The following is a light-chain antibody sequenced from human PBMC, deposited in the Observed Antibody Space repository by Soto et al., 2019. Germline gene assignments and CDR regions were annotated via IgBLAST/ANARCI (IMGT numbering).Light chain of an antibody. J-gene: IGKJ1*01. CDR1: QSISSW. CDR2: QAS. Sequence: DIQMTQSPSTLSASVGDRVTITFPASQSISSWLAWYQQKPGKAPKLLISQASSLESGVPSRFSGSGSETEFTLTISGLQPDDFASYYCQQYNSYSWTFGQGTKVDIK. CDR3: QQYNSYSWT. V-gene: IGKV1-5*03.